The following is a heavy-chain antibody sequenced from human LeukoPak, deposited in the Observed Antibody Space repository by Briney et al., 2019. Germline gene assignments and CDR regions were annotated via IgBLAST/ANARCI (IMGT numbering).Heavy chain of an antibody. Sequence: GASVKVSCKASGYTFTSYDISWVRQAPGQGLEWMGWISAYNGNTNYAQKLQGRVTMTTDTSTSTAYMELRSLRSDDTAVYYCARAVGYCSSTSCYRGHYFDYWGQGTLVTVSS. CDR2: ISAYNGNT. J-gene: IGHJ4*02. CDR1: GYTFTSYD. CDR3: ARAVGYCSSTSCYRGHYFDY. D-gene: IGHD2-2*02. V-gene: IGHV1-18*01.